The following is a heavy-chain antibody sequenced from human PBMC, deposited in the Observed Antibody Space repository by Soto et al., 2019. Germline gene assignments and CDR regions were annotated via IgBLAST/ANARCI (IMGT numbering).Heavy chain of an antibody. CDR2: IFYSGST. V-gene: IGHV4-39*01. J-gene: IGHJ6*02. CDR1: GGSISSSSYY. Sequence: QLQLQESGPGLVKPSETLSLTCTVSGGSISSSSYYWGWIRQPPGKGLEWIGSIFYSGSTHYNPSLKSRVTISVDTSKNQFSLKLSYVTAADTAVYYCARHLTYCSAGSCYSDFPYYGMDVGGQGNTVTVSS. CDR3: ARHLTYCSAGSCYSDFPYYGMDV. D-gene: IGHD2-15*01.